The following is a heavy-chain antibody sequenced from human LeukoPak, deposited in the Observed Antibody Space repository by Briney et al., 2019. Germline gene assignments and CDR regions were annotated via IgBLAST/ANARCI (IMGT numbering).Heavy chain of an antibody. D-gene: IGHD3-10*01. Sequence: SETLSLICAVYGGSFSGYYWSWIRQPAGKGLEWIGYIYYSGSTYYNPSLKSRVTISVDTSKNQFSLKLSSVTAADTAVYYCARAVLWFGESPHFDYRGQGTLVTVSS. CDR3: ARAVLWFGESPHFDY. J-gene: IGHJ4*02. CDR2: IYYSGST. CDR1: GGSFSGYY. V-gene: IGHV4-59*06.